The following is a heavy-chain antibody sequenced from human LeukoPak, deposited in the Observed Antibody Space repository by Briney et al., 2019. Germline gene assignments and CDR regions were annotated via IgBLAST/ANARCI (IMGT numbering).Heavy chain of an antibody. D-gene: IGHD3-10*01. J-gene: IGHJ4*02. CDR2: MDPNSGNT. V-gene: IGHV1-8*01. CDR1: GYTFTSYD. Sequence: GASVKVSCKASGYTFTSYDINWVRQATGQGLEWMGWMDPNSGNTGYAQKFQGRVTMTRNTSISTAYMELSSLRSEDTAVYYCARGRLKGESLQNWGQGTLVTVSS. CDR3: ARGRLKGESLQN.